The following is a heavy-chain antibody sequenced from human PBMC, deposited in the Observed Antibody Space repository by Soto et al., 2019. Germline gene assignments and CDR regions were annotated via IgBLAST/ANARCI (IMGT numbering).Heavy chain of an antibody. D-gene: IGHD3-22*01. CDR2: INHSGGT. CDR3: ARGSVDTVDSSGFYEY. Sequence: KASETLSLTCAVYGGSFSAYCWSWIRQPPGKGLEWIGEINHSGGTSYNPSLKSRVTISVDTSKSQFSLKLTSVTAADRAVYYCARGSVDTVDSSGFYEYWGKGTPVTVSS. CDR1: GGSFSAYC. J-gene: IGHJ4*02. V-gene: IGHV4-34*01.